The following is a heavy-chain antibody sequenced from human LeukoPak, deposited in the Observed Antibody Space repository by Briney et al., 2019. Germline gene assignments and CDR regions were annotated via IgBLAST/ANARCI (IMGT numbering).Heavy chain of an antibody. D-gene: IGHD6-6*01. CDR3: ARDNGSIAARIVRDALGAI. J-gene: IGHJ3*02. V-gene: IGHV3-21*01. CDR1: GFTFSSYS. CDR2: ISSSSSYI. Sequence: PGGSLRLSCAASGFTFSSYSMNWVRQAPGKGLEWVSSISSSSSYIYYADSVKGRFTISRDNAKNSLYLQMNSLRAEDTAVYYCARDNGSIAARIVRDALGAIWGQGTMVTVSS.